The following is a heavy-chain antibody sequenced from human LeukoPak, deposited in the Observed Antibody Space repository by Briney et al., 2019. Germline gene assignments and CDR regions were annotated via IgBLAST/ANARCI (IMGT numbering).Heavy chain of an antibody. Sequence: GSLRLSCAASGFTFRKYWLHWVRQAPGKGLVWVSRINPDDESTSYADSVKGRFTISRDNAKSTLYLQMNSLRAEDTAVYYCASSSSWYSGFDYWGQGTLVTVSS. V-gene: IGHV3-74*01. CDR3: ASSSSWYSGFDY. CDR1: GFTFRKYW. J-gene: IGHJ4*02. D-gene: IGHD6-13*01. CDR2: INPDDEST.